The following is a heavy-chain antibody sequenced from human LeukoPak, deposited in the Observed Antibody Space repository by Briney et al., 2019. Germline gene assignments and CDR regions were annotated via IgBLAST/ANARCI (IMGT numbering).Heavy chain of an antibody. CDR2: IWYDGSNK. D-gene: IGHD5-12*01. Sequence: GGSLRLSCAASGLTFSSYGMHWVRQAPGKGLEWVAVIWYDGSNKYYADSVKGRFTISRDNSKNTLYLQMNSLRAEDTAVYYCARDLTLVAIYYYYGMDVWGQGTTVTVSS. CDR1: GLTFSSYG. V-gene: IGHV3-33*01. CDR3: ARDLTLVAIYYYYGMDV. J-gene: IGHJ6*02.